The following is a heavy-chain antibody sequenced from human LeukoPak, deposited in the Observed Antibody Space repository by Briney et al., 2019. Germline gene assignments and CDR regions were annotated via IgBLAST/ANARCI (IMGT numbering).Heavy chain of an antibody. J-gene: IGHJ4*02. D-gene: IGHD1-1*01. V-gene: IGHV3-20*01. CDR3: ARDVRTVTVAICDY. Sequence: PGGSLRLSCAGSGFIFDDYGMNWVRQAPGKGLEWVAGINWRGGFTAYADSVKGRFTISRDNAKNSLYLQMHTLSAEDTALYDCARDVRTVTVAICDYWGQGTLVTVSS. CDR2: INWRGGFT. CDR1: GFIFDDYG.